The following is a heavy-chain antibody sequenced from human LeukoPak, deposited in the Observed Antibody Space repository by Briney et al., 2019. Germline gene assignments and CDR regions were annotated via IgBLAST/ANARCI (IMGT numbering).Heavy chain of an antibody. J-gene: IGHJ4*02. CDR3: ARVRVGGYFDY. CDR2: ISYDGSNK. Sequence: PGGSLRLSCAASGFTFSSYAMHWVRQAPGKGLEWVAVISYDGSNKYYADSVKGRFTISRDNSKNTLYLQMNSLRAEDTAVYYCARVRVGGYFDYWGQGTLVTVSS. D-gene: IGHD3-16*01. V-gene: IGHV3-30-3*01. CDR1: GFTFSSYA.